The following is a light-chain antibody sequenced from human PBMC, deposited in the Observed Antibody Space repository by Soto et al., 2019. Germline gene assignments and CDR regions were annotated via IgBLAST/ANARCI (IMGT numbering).Light chain of an antibody. CDR2: GAS. CDR1: QSVSSSY. Sequence: EIVLTQSPGTLSLSPGERATLSCRASQSVSSSYLAWYQQKPGQAPRLLIDGASSRAAGIPDRFSGSGSGTDFTLTINRQEAEDFAVYYCEQYDKSITFGGGTKVEIK. V-gene: IGKV3-20*01. CDR3: EQYDKSIT. J-gene: IGKJ4*01.